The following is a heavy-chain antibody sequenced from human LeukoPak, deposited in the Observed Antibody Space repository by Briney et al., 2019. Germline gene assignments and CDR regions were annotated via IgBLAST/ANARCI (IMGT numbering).Heavy chain of an antibody. J-gene: IGHJ3*02. CDR1: GFTFSNYN. CDR3: ARDPVQWPRKGAFDI. V-gene: IGHV3-48*01. D-gene: IGHD6-19*01. Sequence: GGSLRLSCAASGFTFSNYNMNWVRQAPGKGLEWISYISSSSSTKNYADSVKGRLTISRDNSKNTVYLQMNSLRAEDTAMYYCARDPVQWPRKGAFDIWGQGTMVTVSS. CDR2: ISSSSSTK.